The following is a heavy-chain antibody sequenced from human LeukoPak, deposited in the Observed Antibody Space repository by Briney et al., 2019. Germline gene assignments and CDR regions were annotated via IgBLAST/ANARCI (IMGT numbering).Heavy chain of an antibody. CDR1: GGTRRSSTCL. V-gene: IGHV4-39*02. CDR2: IHYDGST. CDR3: ARDNTSLLAS. Sequence: SETLSLTGTGSGGTRRSSTCLWAWIRQRPGKGLERLGSIHYDGSTLDNPSLKSRGTGSVHTSRHPSSLKMTSVPAADTAVSYCARDNTSLLASWGQGILFTVSS. J-gene: IGHJ4*02. D-gene: IGHD3-16*02.